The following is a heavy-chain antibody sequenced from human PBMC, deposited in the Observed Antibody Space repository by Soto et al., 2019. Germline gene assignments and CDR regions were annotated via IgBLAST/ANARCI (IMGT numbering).Heavy chain of an antibody. Sequence: SETLSLTCTVSGGSISSGGYYWSWIRQHPGKGLEWIGYIYYSGSTYYNPSLKSRVTISVDTSKNQFSLKLSSVTAADTAVYYCARYRRGYSYYYGMDVWGQGTMVTVSS. V-gene: IGHV4-31*03. J-gene: IGHJ6*02. CDR2: IYYSGST. D-gene: IGHD5-18*01. CDR1: GGSISSGGYY. CDR3: ARYRRGYSYYYGMDV.